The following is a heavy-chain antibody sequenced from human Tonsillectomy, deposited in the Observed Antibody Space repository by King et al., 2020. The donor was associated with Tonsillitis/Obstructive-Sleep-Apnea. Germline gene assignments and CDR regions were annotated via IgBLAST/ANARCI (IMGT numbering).Heavy chain of an antibody. CDR3: AHNDYSAPYAMDV. CDR1: GFSLSTSGVG. V-gene: IGHV2-5*02. CDR2: IYWDDDK. J-gene: IGHJ6*02. D-gene: IGHD4-11*01. Sequence: ITLKESGPTLVKPTQTLTLTCTVSGFSLSTSGVGVGWIRQPPGKALEWLALIYWDDDKRYSPPLKSRLTITKDTSKNQVVLKMTNMDPVDTATYYCAHNDYSAPYAMDVWGQGTTVTVSS.